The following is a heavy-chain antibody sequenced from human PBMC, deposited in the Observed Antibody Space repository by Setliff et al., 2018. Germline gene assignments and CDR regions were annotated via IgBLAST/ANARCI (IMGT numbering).Heavy chain of an antibody. CDR2: INHSGST. J-gene: IGHJ4*02. V-gene: IGHV4-34*01. Sequence: PSETLSLTCAVYGGSFTDHFWSWIRQPPGKGLEWIGEINHSGSTNYNPSLKSRLSISVDASKNQFSLKLTSVTAADTAVYYCARLGQWRVLGFFDYWGQGALVTGSS. D-gene: IGHD6-19*01. CDR3: ARLGQWRVLGFFDY. CDR1: GGSFTDHF.